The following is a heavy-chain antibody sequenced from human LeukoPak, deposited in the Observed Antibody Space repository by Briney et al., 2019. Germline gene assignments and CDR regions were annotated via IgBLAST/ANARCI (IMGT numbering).Heavy chain of an antibody. J-gene: IGHJ3*02. CDR1: GFTFSSYA. D-gene: IGHD3-9*01. CDR3: AKAPNFDWLLDHDAFDI. Sequence: PGGSLRLSCAASGFTFSSYAMSWVRQAPGKGLEWVSGISWNSGSIGYADSVKGRFTISRDNAKNSLYLQMNSLRAEDTALYYCAKAPNFDWLLDHDAFDIWGQGTMVTVSS. V-gene: IGHV3-9*01. CDR2: ISWNSGSI.